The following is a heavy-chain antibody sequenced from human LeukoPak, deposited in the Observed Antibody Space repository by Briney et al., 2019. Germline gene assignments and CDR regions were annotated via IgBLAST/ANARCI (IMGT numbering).Heavy chain of an antibody. CDR3: ATFMVRGVTDFDY. CDR2: IIPIFNIT. Sequence: VASVKVSCKASGGTLSNYAITWVRQAPGQGLEWMGGIIPIFNITNCAQKFQGRVTITADESTSTAYMELSSLRSEDTAVYYCATFMVRGVTDFDYWGQGTLVTVSS. D-gene: IGHD3-10*01. V-gene: IGHV1-69*13. J-gene: IGHJ4*02. CDR1: GGTLSNYA.